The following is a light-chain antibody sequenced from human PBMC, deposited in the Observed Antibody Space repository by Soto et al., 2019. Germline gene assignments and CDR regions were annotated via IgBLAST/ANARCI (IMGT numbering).Light chain of an antibody. CDR2: DRS. J-gene: IGKJ4*01. CDR3: QQYNDWPLT. Sequence: DIVMTQSPATLSVSPGERATLSCRASQSVRSNLAWYQQKPGQAPSLLIYDRSARATGIPTRFSGSGSGTEFTLTISSLQSEDFAVYYCQQYNDWPLTFGGGTKVDI. V-gene: IGKV3D-15*01. CDR1: QSVRSN.